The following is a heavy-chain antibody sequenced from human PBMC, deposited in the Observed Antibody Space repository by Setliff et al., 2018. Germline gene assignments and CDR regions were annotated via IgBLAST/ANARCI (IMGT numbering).Heavy chain of an antibody. Sequence: SVKVSCKASGGSFRNSGSGWVRQVPGQGLEWIGGIVPIYGPAKYAQKFQGRVEITTDESTNTAYMELSSLTSDDTATYYCAKASVWVVDANCGSFDVWGQGTVVTVSS. D-gene: IGHD2-15*01. CDR3: AKASVWVVDANCGSFDV. J-gene: IGHJ3*01. CDR2: IVPIYGPA. V-gene: IGHV1-69*05. CDR1: GGSFRNSG.